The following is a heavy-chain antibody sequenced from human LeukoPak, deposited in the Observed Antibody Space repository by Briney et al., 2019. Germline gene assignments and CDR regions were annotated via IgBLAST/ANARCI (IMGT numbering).Heavy chain of an antibody. CDR1: GGSFSGYY. D-gene: IGHD5-18*01. CDR2: INHSGST. V-gene: IGHV4-34*01. Sequence: PSETLSLTCAVYGGSFSGYYWSWIRQPPGKGLEWIGEINHSGSTNYNPSLKSRVTISVDTSKNQFSLKLSSVTAADTAVYYCAADVDTAMGFDYWGQGTLVTVSS. J-gene: IGHJ4*02. CDR3: AADVDTAMGFDY.